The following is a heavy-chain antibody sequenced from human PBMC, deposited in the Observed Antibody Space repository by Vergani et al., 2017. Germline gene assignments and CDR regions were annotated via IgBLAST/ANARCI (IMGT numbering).Heavy chain of an antibody. CDR3: ATWRYVNYYYYYGMDV. D-gene: IGHD1-1*01. CDR1: GFTFDDYA. V-gene: IGHV3-9*01. CDR2: ISWNSGSI. J-gene: IGHJ6*02. Sequence: VQLVQSGGGLVQPARSLRLSCAASGFTFDDYAMHWVRQAPGKGLEWVSGISWNSGSIGYADSVKGRFTISRDNAKNSLYLQMNSLRAEDTALYYCATWRYVNYYYYYGMDVWGQGTTVTVSS.